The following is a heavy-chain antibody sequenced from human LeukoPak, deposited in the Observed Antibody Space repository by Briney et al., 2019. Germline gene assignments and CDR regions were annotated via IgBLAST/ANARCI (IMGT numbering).Heavy chain of an antibody. CDR1: GFTFSSYS. J-gene: IGHJ4*02. D-gene: IGHD4-11*01. CDR3: ARAAQDYLYFDY. V-gene: IGHV3-21*01. CDR2: ISSSSSYI. Sequence: GGSLRLSCAASGFTFSSYSMNWVRQAPGKGLEWVSSISSSSSYIYYADSVKGRFTISRDNAKNSLYLQMNSLRAEDTAVYYCARAAQDYLYFDYWGQGTLVTASS.